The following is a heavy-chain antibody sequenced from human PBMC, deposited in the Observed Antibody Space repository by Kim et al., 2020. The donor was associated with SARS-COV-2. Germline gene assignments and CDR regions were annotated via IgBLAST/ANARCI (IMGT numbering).Heavy chain of an antibody. J-gene: IGHJ2*01. V-gene: IGHV1-3*01. Sequence: QGRVTITRDTSASTAYMELSSLRSEDTAVYYCARDSWAEAESWGDWYFDLWGRGTLVTVSS. CDR3: ARDSWAEAESWGDWYFDL. D-gene: IGHD6-13*01.